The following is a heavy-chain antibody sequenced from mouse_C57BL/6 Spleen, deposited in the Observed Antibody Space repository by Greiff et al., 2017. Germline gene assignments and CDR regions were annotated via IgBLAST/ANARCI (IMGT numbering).Heavy chain of an antibody. Sequence: EVHLVESGGGLVKPGGSLKLSCAASGFTFSSYAMSWVRQTPEKRLEWVATISDGGSYTYYPDNVKGRFTISRDNAKNNLYLQMSHLKSEDTAMYYCARGGAGSSYWYFDVWGTGTTVTVSS. CDR1: GFTFSSYA. V-gene: IGHV5-4*01. CDR3: ARGGAGSSYWYFDV. J-gene: IGHJ1*03. D-gene: IGHD1-1*01. CDR2: ISDGGSYT.